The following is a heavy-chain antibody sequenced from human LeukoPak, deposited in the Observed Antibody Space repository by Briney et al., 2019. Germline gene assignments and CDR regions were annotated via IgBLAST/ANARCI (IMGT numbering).Heavy chain of an antibody. CDR3: ARSGTGLLRYYFDY. V-gene: IGHV4-34*01. CDR2: ISHGGST. J-gene: IGHJ4*02. CDR1: GGSFSGYY. D-gene: IGHD3-22*01. Sequence: PSETLSLTCAVYGGSFSGYYWTWIRQPPGKGLEWIGEISHGGSTNYNPSLKSRVTILVDTSKNQFSLRLTSVTAADTAVYYCARSGTGLLRYYFDYWGQGTLITVSS.